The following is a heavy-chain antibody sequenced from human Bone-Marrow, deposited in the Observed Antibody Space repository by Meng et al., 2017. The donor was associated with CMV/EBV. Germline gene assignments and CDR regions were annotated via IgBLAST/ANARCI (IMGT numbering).Heavy chain of an antibody. D-gene: IGHD3-22*01. CDR1: GFTFSSYA. J-gene: IGHJ4*01. CDR2: ISYDGSNK. CDR3: ARNGFGYYYDSSGSH. V-gene: IGHV3-30*04. Sequence: GESLKISCAASGFTFSSYAMHWVRQAPGKGLEWVAVISYDGSNKYYADSVKGRFTISRDNSKNTLYLQMNSLRAEDTAVYYCARNGFGYYYDSSGSHWGQGNLVTFSS.